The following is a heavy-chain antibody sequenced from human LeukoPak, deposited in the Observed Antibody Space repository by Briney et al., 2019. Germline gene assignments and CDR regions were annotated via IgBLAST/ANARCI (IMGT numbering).Heavy chain of an antibody. Sequence: KPGGSLRLSCAASGFTFSDYYMSWIRQAPGKGLEWVSYISSSGSTIYYADSVKGRFTISRDNAKNSLYLQMNSLRAEDTAVYYCARDSQKSDSSSWYRGGWFDPWGQGTLVTVSS. CDR1: GFTFSDYY. J-gene: IGHJ5*02. CDR3: ARDSQKSDSSSWYRGGWFDP. D-gene: IGHD6-13*01. CDR2: ISSSGSTI. V-gene: IGHV3-11*04.